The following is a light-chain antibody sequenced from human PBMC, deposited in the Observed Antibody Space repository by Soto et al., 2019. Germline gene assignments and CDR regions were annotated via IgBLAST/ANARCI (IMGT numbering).Light chain of an antibody. CDR2: GVS. J-gene: IGKJ4*01. Sequence: EIVMTQSPATLSVSPGERAILSCRTSQSIRSNYFAWYQQKPGQPPRLLIYGVSTRATGIPARFSGSGSGTEFTLTIGSLQSEDFAVYYCQPYNNWPLTFGGGTKVEIK. CDR1: QSIRSN. CDR3: QPYNNWPLT. V-gene: IGKV3-15*01.